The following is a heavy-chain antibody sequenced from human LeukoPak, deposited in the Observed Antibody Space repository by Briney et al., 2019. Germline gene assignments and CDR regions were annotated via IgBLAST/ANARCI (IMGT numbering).Heavy chain of an antibody. CDR2: ISAYNGNT. CDR1: GHTFTSYG. J-gene: IGHJ3*02. CDR3: ARDLDDILTGYQDAFDI. D-gene: IGHD3-9*01. V-gene: IGHV1-18*04. Sequence: ASVKVSCKASGHTFTSYGISWVRQAPGQGLEWMGWISAYNGNTNYAQKLQGRVTMTTDTSASTAYMELRSLRSDDTAVYYCARDLDDILTGYQDAFDIWGQGTMVTVSS.